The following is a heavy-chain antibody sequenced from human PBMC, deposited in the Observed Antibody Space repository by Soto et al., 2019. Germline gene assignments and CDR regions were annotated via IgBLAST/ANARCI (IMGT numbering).Heavy chain of an antibody. V-gene: IGHV1-18*01. CDR2: ISAYSGKT. J-gene: IGHJ4*02. Sequence: QVQLVQSGGEVKKPGASVKVSCKTSGYTFTTYGISWVRQAPGQGLEWVGWISAYSGKTHYAQKFQGKVTMTTDTTTNTAYLELKSLRSDGTAVYYCARDPYLADHQYWGQGTLVTVSS. CDR3: ARDPYLADHQY. D-gene: IGHD1-26*01. CDR1: GYTFTTYG.